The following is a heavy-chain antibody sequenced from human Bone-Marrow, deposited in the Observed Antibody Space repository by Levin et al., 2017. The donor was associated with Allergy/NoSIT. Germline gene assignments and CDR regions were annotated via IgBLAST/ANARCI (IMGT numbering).Heavy chain of an antibody. CDR1: GYTFTAHD. CDR3: ARGGSSAGYDY. CDR2: ISTYNGNT. Sequence: ASVKVSCKVSGYTFTAHDITWARQAPGQGLEWMGWISTYNGNTNYAQKFQGRVTLTTDKSTSTAYMEMRSLRSDDTAVYYCARGGSSAGYDYWGHGSLVTVSS. J-gene: IGHJ4*01. D-gene: IGHD3-10*01. V-gene: IGHV1-18*01.